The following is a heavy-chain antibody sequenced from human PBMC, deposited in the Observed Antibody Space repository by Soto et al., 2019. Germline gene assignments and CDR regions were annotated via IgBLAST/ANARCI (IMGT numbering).Heavy chain of an antibody. Sequence: PSETLSLTCAVSGGSISSGGYSWSWIRQPPGKGLEYIGYIYHSVSTYYNPSLKSRVTISVDTSKNQFSLKLSSVTAADTAVYYCASIRWLQFDIDYWGQG. V-gene: IGHV4-30-2*05. D-gene: IGHD5-12*01. CDR1: GGSISSGGYS. CDR3: ASIRWLQFDIDY. CDR2: IYHSVST. J-gene: IGHJ4*02.